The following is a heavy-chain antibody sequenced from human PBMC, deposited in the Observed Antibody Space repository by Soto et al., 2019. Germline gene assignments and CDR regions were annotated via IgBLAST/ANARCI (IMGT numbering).Heavy chain of an antibody. D-gene: IGHD2-2*01. Sequence: PGGSLRLSCAASGFTFSDYYMSWIRQAPGKGLEWVSYISSSGSTIYYADAVKGRFTISRDNAKNSLYLQMNSLRAEDTAVYYCAKEKISTSCCNWFDPWGQGTLVTVSS. CDR1: GFTFSDYY. V-gene: IGHV3-11*01. CDR3: AKEKISTSCCNWFDP. CDR2: ISSSGSTI. J-gene: IGHJ5*02.